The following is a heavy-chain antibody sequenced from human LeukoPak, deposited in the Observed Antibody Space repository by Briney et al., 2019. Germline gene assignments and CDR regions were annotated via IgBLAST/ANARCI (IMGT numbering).Heavy chain of an antibody. CDR2: ISGSGAST. J-gene: IGHJ3*02. V-gene: IGHV3-23*01. D-gene: IGHD5-18*01. CDR3: AKKVRGYSYGYGGAFDI. CDR1: VFTFSIYA. Sequence: GGTLRLSCAASVFTFSIYAMSWVRQAPGKVREWVSAISGSGASTYYAESVKGRFTISRDNSKNTLYLQMNSLRAEDTAVYYCAKKVRGYSYGYGGAFDIWGQGTMVTVSS.